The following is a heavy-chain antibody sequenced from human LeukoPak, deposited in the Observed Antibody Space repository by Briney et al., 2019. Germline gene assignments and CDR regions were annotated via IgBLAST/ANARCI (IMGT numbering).Heavy chain of an antibody. CDR1: GGSISSYY. CDR3: ARGVVADAFDI. Sequence: PSETLSLTCTVSGGSISSYYWSWIRQPPGKGLEWIGYIYYSGSTNYNPSPKSRVTISVDTSKNQFSLKLSSVTAADTAVYYCARGVVADAFDIWAQGTMVTVSS. V-gene: IGHV4-59*01. CDR2: IYYSGST. J-gene: IGHJ3*02. D-gene: IGHD2-15*01.